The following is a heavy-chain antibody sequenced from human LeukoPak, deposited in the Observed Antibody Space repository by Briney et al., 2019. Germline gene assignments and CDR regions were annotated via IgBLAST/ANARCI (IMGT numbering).Heavy chain of an antibody. CDR3: ARDKGQGVVVTAYFDY. CDR2: INPSGGST. J-gene: IGHJ4*02. V-gene: IGHV1-46*01. CDR1: GYTFTSYY. Sequence: ASVKVSCKASGYTFTSYYMHWVRQAPGQGLEWMGIINPSGGSTSYAQKFQGRVTMTRDTSTSTVYMGLSSLRSEDTAVYYCARDKGQGVVVTAYFDYWGQGTLVTVSS. D-gene: IGHD2-21*02.